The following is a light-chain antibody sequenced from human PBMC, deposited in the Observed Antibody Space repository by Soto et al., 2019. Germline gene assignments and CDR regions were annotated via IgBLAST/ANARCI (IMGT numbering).Light chain of an antibody. V-gene: IGKV1-5*03. Sequence: DIQMTQSPSTLSASVGDRVTITCRASQTISTLLAWYQQRPGKAPNLLIYKASSLESGVPSRFSVSGSGTEFTLTISSLQPDDFATYDCQQYSTYPWTFGQGTKVEVK. J-gene: IGKJ1*01. CDR2: KAS. CDR3: QQYSTYPWT. CDR1: QTISTL.